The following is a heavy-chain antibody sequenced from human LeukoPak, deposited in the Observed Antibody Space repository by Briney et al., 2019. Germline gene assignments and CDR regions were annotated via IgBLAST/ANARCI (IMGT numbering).Heavy chain of an antibody. Sequence: SETLSLTCAVYGRSFSGYYWSWIRQPPGKGLEWIGEINHSGSTNYNPSLKSRVTISVDTSKNQFSLKLSSVTAADTAVYYCARGRYYYGSGSYFPHYYYYGMDVWGQGTTVTVSS. CDR3: ARGRYYYGSGSYFPHYYYYGMDV. D-gene: IGHD3-10*01. V-gene: IGHV4-34*01. CDR1: GRSFSGYY. J-gene: IGHJ6*02. CDR2: INHSGST.